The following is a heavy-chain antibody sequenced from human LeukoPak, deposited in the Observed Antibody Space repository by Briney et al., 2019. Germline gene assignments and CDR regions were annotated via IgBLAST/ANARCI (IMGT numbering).Heavy chain of an antibody. Sequence: ASVKVSCKASGYTFTSYDINWVRQATGQGPEWMGWMNPNSGNTGYAQKFQGRVTMTRNTSISTAYMELSSLRSEDTAVYYCARGRTFYYGSGSFSPWGQGTLVTVSS. CDR1: GYTFTSYD. D-gene: IGHD3-10*01. CDR2: MNPNSGNT. J-gene: IGHJ5*02. V-gene: IGHV1-8*01. CDR3: ARGRTFYYGSGSFSP.